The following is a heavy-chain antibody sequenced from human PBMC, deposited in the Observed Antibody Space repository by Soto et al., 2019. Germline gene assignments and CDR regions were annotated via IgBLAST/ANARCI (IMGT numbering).Heavy chain of an antibody. V-gene: IGHV4-39*02. Sequence: SETLSLTCTVSGGSISSVSDYWGWIRQPPGKGLEWIGSIYFSGNSYYNPSLKSRVTISVDASKSQFSLKLSSVTAAETAVYYCARDEGWFDPWGQGTLVTVSS. J-gene: IGHJ5*02. CDR3: ARDEGWFDP. CDR2: IYFSGNS. CDR1: GGSISSVSDY.